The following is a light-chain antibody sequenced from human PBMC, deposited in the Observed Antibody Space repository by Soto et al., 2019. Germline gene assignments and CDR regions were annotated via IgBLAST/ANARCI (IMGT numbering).Light chain of an antibody. CDR3: QQYGSSPELT. V-gene: IGKV3-20*01. CDR2: GAS. J-gene: IGKJ4*01. CDR1: QSVSSSY. Sequence: EIVLTQSPGTLSLSPVERATLSFRASQSVSSSYLAWYQQKPGQAPRLLIYGASSRATGIPDRFSGSGSGTDFTLTISRLEPEDFAVYYCQQYGSSPELTFGGGTKVDIK.